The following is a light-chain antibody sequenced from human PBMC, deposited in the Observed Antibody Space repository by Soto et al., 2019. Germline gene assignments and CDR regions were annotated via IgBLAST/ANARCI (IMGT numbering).Light chain of an antibody. J-gene: IGLJ3*02. V-gene: IGLV1-40*01. Sequence: QSVLTQPPSVSGAPGQRVTISCTGSSSSIGAGYDVHWYQQLPGTAPKLLIYGNSNRPSGVPDRFSGSKSGTSASLAITGLQAEDEADYYGQSYDSSLSGSWVFGGGTKLTVL. CDR2: GNS. CDR3: QSYDSSLSGSWV. CDR1: SSSIGAGYD.